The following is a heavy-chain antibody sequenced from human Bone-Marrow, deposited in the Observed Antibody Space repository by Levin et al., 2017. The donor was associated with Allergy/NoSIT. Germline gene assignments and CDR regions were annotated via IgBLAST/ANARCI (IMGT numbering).Heavy chain of an antibody. V-gene: IGHV4-34*01. D-gene: IGHD3-22*01. CDR2: INHSGST. CDR1: GGSFSGYY. J-gene: IGHJ5*02. CDR3: ARGPYGIVVRFGWFDP. Sequence: PSETLSLTCAVYGGSFSGYYWSWIRQPPGKGLEWIGEINHSGSTNYNPSLKSRVTISVDTSKNQFSLKLSSVTAADTAVYYCARGPYGIVVRFGWFDPWGQGTLVTVSS.